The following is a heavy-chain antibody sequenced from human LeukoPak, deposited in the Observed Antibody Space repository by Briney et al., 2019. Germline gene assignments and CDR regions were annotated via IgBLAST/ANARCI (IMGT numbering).Heavy chain of an antibody. D-gene: IGHD2-2*01. V-gene: IGHV4-34*01. J-gene: IGHJ5*02. CDR2: INHSGST. CDR1: GGSFSGYY. Sequence: SETLSLTCAVYGGSFSGYYWSWIRQPPGKGLEWIGEINHSGSTNYNPSLKSRVTISVDTYKNQFSLKLSSVTAADTAVYYCARGLRYCSSTSCHNWFDPWGQGTLVTVSS. CDR3: ARGLRYCSSTSCHNWFDP.